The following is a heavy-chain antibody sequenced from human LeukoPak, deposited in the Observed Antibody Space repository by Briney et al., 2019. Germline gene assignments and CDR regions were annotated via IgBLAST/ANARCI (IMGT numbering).Heavy chain of an antibody. CDR2: ISDSGGFT. Sequence: GGSLRLSCAASGFSFSTFSLSWVRQASGKGLEWVSTISDSGGFTDYADSVKGRFTISRDNSKNTLYLQMNSLRAGDTAVYYCARLFFVGGWPYFDYWGQGTLVTVSS. V-gene: IGHV3-23*01. D-gene: IGHD3-3*01. CDR1: GFSFSTFS. CDR3: ARLFFVGGWPYFDY. J-gene: IGHJ4*02.